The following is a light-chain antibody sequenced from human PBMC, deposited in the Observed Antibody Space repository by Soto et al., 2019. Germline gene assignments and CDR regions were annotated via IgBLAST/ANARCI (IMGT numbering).Light chain of an antibody. CDR1: SGDVGSYKY. Sequence: QSALTQPASVSGSPGQSISVSCTGSSGDVGSYKYVSWYQQHPGKAPKLIIYEVNKRPSGIPDRFSGSKSGTSATLGITGLQTVDEADYYCGTWDSSLSAVVFGGGTKLTVL. V-gene: IGLV2-14*01. CDR2: EVN. J-gene: IGLJ2*01. CDR3: GTWDSSLSAVV.